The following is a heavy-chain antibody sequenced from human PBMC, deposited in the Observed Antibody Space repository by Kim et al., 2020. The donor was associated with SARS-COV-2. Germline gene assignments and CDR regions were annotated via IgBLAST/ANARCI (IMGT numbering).Heavy chain of an antibody. CDR2: INHSGST. CDR3: SRAGRQWLVRPIFYYFDY. V-gene: IGHV4-34*01. CDR1: GGSFSGYY. D-gene: IGHD6-19*01. Sequence: SETLSLTCAVYGGSFSGYYWSWIRQPPGKGLEWIGEINHSGSTNYNPSLKIRVTITVDTYKNKYSLTLSSVTATATAVSYCSRAGRQWLVRPIFYYFDY. J-gene: IGHJ4*01.